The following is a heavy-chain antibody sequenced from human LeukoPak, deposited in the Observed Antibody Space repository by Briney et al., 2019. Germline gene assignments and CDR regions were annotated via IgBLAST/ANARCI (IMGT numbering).Heavy chain of an antibody. CDR3: ARDVPPIQLTRLDGFDP. CDR1: GYTFTGYY. D-gene: IGHD1-1*01. Sequence: GASVKVSCKASGYTFTGYYMHWVRQAPGQGLEWMGWINPNSGGTNYAQKFQGRVTMTRDTSISTAYMELSRLRSDDTAVYYCARDVPPIQLTRLDGFDPWGQGTLVTVSS. CDR2: INPNSGGT. V-gene: IGHV1-2*02. J-gene: IGHJ5*02.